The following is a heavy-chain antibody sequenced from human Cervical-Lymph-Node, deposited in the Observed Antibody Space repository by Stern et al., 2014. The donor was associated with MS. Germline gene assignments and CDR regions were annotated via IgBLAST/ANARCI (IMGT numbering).Heavy chain of an antibody. J-gene: IGHJ2*01. V-gene: IGHV1-46*03. D-gene: IGHD2-8*01. Sequence: VQLVQSGAEVKKPGASVKVSCKASGYTFTSYYMHWVRQAPGQGLEWMGIINPSGGSTSYAQKFQGRVTMTRDTSTSTVYMELSSLRSEDTAVYYCAVLMVRDWYFDLWGRGTLVTVSS. CDR2: INPSGGST. CDR1: GYTFTSYY. CDR3: AVLMVRDWYFDL.